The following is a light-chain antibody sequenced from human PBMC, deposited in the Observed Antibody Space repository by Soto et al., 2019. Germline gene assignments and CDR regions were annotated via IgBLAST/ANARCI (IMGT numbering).Light chain of an antibody. Sequence: DIQMTQSPSSLSASVGDRVTITCQASQDIAIYLNWYQQKPGKSPKLLISDASTLETGVPSRFSGSGSGTDFNFTITSLQPDDIVTYSCLTYDNVPFTFGPGTKLDVK. CDR3: LTYDNVPFT. J-gene: IGKJ3*01. V-gene: IGKV1-33*01. CDR1: QDIAIY. CDR2: DAS.